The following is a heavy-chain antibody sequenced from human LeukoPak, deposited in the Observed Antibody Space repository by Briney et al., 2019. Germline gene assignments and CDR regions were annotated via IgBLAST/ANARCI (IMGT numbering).Heavy chain of an antibody. J-gene: IGHJ4*02. CDR3: ARGRYGWLPFDY. Sequence: TETLSLTCSVSGGSIRSSSYFWAWIRQPPGKGLEWIGNIYYTGSTYSNVPLRSRVAISVDTSKNQFTLKLSSVTAADTAVYYCARGRYGWLPFDYWGQGTLVTVSS. D-gene: IGHD3-16*01. CDR2: IYYTGST. CDR1: GGSIRSSSYF. V-gene: IGHV4-39*06.